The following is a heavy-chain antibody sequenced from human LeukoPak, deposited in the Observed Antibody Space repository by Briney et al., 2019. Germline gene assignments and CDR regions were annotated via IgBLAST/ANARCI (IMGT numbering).Heavy chain of an antibody. J-gene: IGHJ4*02. CDR2: ISYDGSNE. CDR3: ARGKGTSYLSSFDY. CDR1: GFTFSSYV. D-gene: IGHD6-6*01. V-gene: IGHV3-30*03. Sequence: EGSLRLSCAASGFTFSSYVMHWVRQAPGKGLEWVAIISYDGSNEYYADSMKGRFSISRDNSKNTMYMQMNSLRAADTAVYYCARGKGTSYLSSFDYWGEGTLVTVSS.